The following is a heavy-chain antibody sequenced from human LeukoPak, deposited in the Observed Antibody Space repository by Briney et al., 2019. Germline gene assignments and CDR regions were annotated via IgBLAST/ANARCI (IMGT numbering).Heavy chain of an antibody. CDR3: ARGRAYFDY. Sequence: GGSLRLSCAASGFTFSSYEMNWVRQAPGKGLEWVSYISSSGSTIYYVDSVKGRFTISRDNAKNSLYLQMNSLRAEDTAVYYCARGRAYFDYWGQGTLVTVSS. J-gene: IGHJ4*02. CDR1: GFTFSSYE. CDR2: ISSSGSTI. V-gene: IGHV3-48*03.